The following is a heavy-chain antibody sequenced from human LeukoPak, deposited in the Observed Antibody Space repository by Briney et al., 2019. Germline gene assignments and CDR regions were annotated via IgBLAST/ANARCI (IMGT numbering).Heavy chain of an antibody. J-gene: IGHJ4*02. D-gene: IGHD3-22*01. CDR3: ARTTVDYYDSSGYSSY. V-gene: IGHV1-18*01. CDR2: ISAYNGDT. CDR1: GYTFTCYG. Sequence: SAVKVSCKASGYTFTCYGISWVRQAPVQGLVWMGGISAYNGDTNYAQQLQGRVTMTTDTSTRPAYMELRSLRSDDTAVYYCARTTVDYYDSSGYSSYWGQGTLVTVSS.